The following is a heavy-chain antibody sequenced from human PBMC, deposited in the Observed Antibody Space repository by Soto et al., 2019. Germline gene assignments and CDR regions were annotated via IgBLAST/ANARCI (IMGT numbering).Heavy chain of an antibody. J-gene: IGHJ3*02. CDR3: ARAYYYDSSGSKGGAFDI. Sequence: QVQLVQSGAEVKKPGASVKVSCKASGYTFTSYGISWVRQAPGQGLEWMGWISAYTGNTNYAQKLQGRVTMTTDTSTSTAYMELRSLRSDDTAVYYCARAYYYDSSGSKGGAFDIWGQGTMVTVSS. CDR2: ISAYTGNT. D-gene: IGHD3-22*01. CDR1: GYTFTSYG. V-gene: IGHV1-18*04.